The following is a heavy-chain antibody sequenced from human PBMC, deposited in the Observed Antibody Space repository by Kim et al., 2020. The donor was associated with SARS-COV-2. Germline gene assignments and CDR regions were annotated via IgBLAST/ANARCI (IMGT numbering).Heavy chain of an antibody. CDR1: GFTFSTYG. D-gene: IGHD3-22*01. Sequence: GGSLRLSCAAYGFTFSTYGMSWVRQAPDKGLEWVSVISGSGGTTYYSDSMKGRFTISRDNSKNTLYLQMNSLRAEDTAEYYCAKSNSGYYAYLDSWGQGILVTVSS. V-gene: IGHV3-23*01. CDR2: ISGSGGTT. J-gene: IGHJ4*02. CDR3: AKSNSGYYAYLDS.